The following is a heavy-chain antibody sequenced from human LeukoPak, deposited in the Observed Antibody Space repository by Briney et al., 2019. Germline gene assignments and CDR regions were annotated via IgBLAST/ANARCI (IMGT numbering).Heavy chain of an antibody. CDR2: INHSGST. CDR3: ARGAVYSGSYFPFDY. V-gene: IGHV4-34*01. Sequence: SETLSLTCAVYGGSFSGYYWSWIRQPPGKGLEWTGEINHSGSTNYNPSLKSRVTISVDTSKNQFSLKLSSVTAADTAVYYCARGAVYSGSYFPFDYWGQGTLVTVSS. D-gene: IGHD1-26*01. J-gene: IGHJ4*02. CDR1: GGSFSGYY.